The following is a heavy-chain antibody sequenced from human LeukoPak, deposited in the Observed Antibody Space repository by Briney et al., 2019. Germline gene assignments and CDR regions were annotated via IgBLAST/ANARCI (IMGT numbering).Heavy chain of an antibody. Sequence: PSETLSLTCTVSGGSISSGDYYWSWIRQPPGKGLEWIGYIYYSGSTYYNPSLKSRVTISVDTSKNQFSLKLSSVTAADTAVYYCARRGMNYDILTGYLRNWFDPWGQGTLVTVSS. J-gene: IGHJ5*02. CDR1: GGSISSGDYY. CDR2: IYYSGST. CDR3: ARRGMNYDILTGYLRNWFDP. V-gene: IGHV4-30-4*08. D-gene: IGHD3-9*01.